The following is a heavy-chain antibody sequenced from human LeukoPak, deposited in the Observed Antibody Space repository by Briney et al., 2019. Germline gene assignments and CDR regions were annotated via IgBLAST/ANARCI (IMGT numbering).Heavy chain of an antibody. CDR3: ARRVDTAMVTYFDY. D-gene: IGHD5-18*01. V-gene: IGHV3-20*04. J-gene: IGHJ4*02. Sequence: GGSLRLSCAASGFTFDDYGMSWVRQAPGKGLEWVSGINWNGGSTGYAHSVKGRFTISRDSAKNSLYLQMNSLRAEDTALYYCARRVDTAMVTYFDYWGQGTLVTVSS. CDR1: GFTFDDYG. CDR2: INWNGGST.